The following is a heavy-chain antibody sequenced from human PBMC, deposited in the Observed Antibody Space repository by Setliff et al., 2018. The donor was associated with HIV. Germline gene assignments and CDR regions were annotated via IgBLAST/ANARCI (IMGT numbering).Heavy chain of an antibody. J-gene: IGHJ4*02. V-gene: IGHV3-9*03. CDR3: AKGSCTGGNCVHFDY. D-gene: IGHD2-8*02. CDR2: IDLDGGNI. CDR1: GFTFEDYA. Sequence: GGSLRLSCAATGFTFEDYAMHWVRQVPGQGLEWVSGIDLDGGNIDYADSVKGRFSISRDNAKHSVYLQMNSVTTEDMALYYCAKGSCTGGNCVHFDYWGQGALVTVSS.